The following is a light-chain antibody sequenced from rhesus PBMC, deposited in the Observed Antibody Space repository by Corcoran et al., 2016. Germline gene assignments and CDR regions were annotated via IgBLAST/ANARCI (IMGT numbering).Light chain of an antibody. V-gene: IGKV1-94*01. J-gene: IGKJ1*01. CDR3: LQDYTTPWT. CDR1: QDINKE. CDR2: AAS. Sequence: DIQMTQSPSSLSASVGDRVTVTCRASQDINKELSWYPQKPGKAPTLRIYAASSLQTGVSSRFSGSGSGTEYTLTISSLQPEDVATYYCLQDYTTPWTFGPGTKVELK.